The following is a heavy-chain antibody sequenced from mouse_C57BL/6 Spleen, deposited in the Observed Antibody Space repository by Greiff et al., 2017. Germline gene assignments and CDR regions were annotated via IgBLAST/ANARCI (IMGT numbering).Heavy chain of an antibody. D-gene: IGHD2-3*01. CDR1: GFTFSNYW. CDR2: IRLKSDNYAT. V-gene: IGHV6-3*01. Sequence: DVKLVESGGGLVQPGGSMKLSCVASGFTFSNYWMNWVRQSPEKGLEWVAQIRLKSDNYATHYAESVKGRFTISRDDSKSSVYLQMNNLRAEDTGIYYCTADGYYVYYAMDYWGQGTSVTVSS. CDR3: TADGYYVYYAMDY. J-gene: IGHJ4*01.